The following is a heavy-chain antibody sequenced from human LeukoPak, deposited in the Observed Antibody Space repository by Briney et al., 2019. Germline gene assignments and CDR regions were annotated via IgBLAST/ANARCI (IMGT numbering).Heavy chain of an antibody. D-gene: IGHD3-10*01. CDR1: GFTFSSYA. Sequence: GGSLRLSCAASGFTFSSYAMSWVRQAPGKGLEWVSAISGSGGSTYYADSVKGRLTISRDNSKNTLYLQMNSLRAEDTAVYYCAKDRNRGFSSKYFDYWGQGTLVTVSS. J-gene: IGHJ4*02. CDR3: AKDRNRGFSSKYFDY. CDR2: ISGSGGST. V-gene: IGHV3-23*01.